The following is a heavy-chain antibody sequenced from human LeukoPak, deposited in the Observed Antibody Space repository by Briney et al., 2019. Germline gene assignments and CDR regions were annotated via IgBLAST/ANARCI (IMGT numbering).Heavy chain of an antibody. D-gene: IGHD3-3*01. V-gene: IGHV3-23*01. CDR3: AKGAYYAD. Sequence: SGGSLRLSCAASGFTFSNSGMNWVRQAPGKGLEWVSTISASGDSTYYADSVKGRSTSSRNHSKNTLYLQMTSLRAEDTAVYYCAKGAYYADWGQGTLVTVSS. CDR1: GFTFSNSG. CDR2: ISASGDST. J-gene: IGHJ4*02.